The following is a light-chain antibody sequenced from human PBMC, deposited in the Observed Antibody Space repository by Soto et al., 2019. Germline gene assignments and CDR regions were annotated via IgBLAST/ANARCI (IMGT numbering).Light chain of an antibody. CDR1: QSVSSN. J-gene: IGKJ2*01. CDR2: GAS. V-gene: IGKV3-15*01. Sequence: EIVMTQSPATLSVSPGERATLSCRASQSVSSNLAWYQQKPGQAPRLLIYGASTRATGIPARFSGSGYGTEFTLTISSLQSEDFAVYYCQQYNNWPPYTFSQGTKREIK. CDR3: QQYNNWPPYT.